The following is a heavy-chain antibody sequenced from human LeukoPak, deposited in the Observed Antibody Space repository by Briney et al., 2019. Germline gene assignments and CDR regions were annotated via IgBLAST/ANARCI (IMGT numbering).Heavy chain of an antibody. CDR3: ARDPGFMVRGSRRGYDDFYYYMDV. Sequence: SQTLSLTCTVSGGSISSGSYYWSWIRQPAGKGLEWIGRIYSRGSTNYNTSLKSRVTISVDTSKNQFSLKLSSVTAADTAVYYCARDPGFMVRGSRRGYDDFYYYMDVWGKGTTVTISS. CDR2: IYSRGST. V-gene: IGHV4-61*02. D-gene: IGHD3-10*01. CDR1: GGSISSGSYY. J-gene: IGHJ6*03.